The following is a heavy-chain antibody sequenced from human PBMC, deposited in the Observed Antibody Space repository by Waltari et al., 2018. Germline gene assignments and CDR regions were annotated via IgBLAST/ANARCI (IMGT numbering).Heavy chain of an antibody. V-gene: IGHV4-34*01. J-gene: IGHJ4*02. D-gene: IGHD6-13*01. Sequence: QVQLQQWGAGLLKPSETLSLTCAVYGGSFRGSYWSWIRQPPGKGLEWIGEINHSGSTNYNPSLKSRVTISVDTSKNQFSLKLSSVTAADTAVYYCARRKQPFDYWGQGTLVTVSS. CDR1: GGSFRGSY. CDR3: ARRKQPFDY. CDR2: INHSGST.